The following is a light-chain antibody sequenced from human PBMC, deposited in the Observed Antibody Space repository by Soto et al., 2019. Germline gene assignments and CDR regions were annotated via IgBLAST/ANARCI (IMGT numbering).Light chain of an antibody. Sequence: EIQMTQSPSTLSASVGDRVTITCRASQSISSWLAWYQQKPGKAPKLLIYKASNLESGVPSRFSGSQSGTEFTLTISSLQPDDFATYFCQQYNDYSPRTFGQGTKVDIK. CDR1: QSISSW. V-gene: IGKV1-5*03. J-gene: IGKJ1*01. CDR2: KAS. CDR3: QQYNDYSPRT.